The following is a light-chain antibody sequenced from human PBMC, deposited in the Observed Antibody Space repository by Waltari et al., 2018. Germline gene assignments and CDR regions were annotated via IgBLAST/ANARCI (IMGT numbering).Light chain of an antibody. Sequence: QLVLTQSPSASASLGAPVKFTCTLRSGHSSYAIAWHQQQPEKGPRYLMKLNSDGSHSKGDGIPDRFSGSSSGAERYLTISSLQSEDEADYYCQTWGTGVFGGGTKLTVL. CDR3: QTWGTGV. CDR1: SGHSSYA. V-gene: IGLV4-69*01. J-gene: IGLJ2*01. CDR2: LNSDGSH.